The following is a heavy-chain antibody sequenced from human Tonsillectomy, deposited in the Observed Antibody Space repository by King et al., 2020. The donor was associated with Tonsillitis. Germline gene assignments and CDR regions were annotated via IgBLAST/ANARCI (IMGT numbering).Heavy chain of an antibody. V-gene: IGHV1-69*01. Sequence: VQLVESGAEVKKPGSSVKVSCKASGGTFSSYAISWVRQAPGQGLEWMGGIIPILGTANYAQKFQGRVTITADESTSTAYMELSSLRSEDTAVYYCAWVGDTAMVTGSVDYWGQGTLVTVSS. CDR2: IIPILGTA. J-gene: IGHJ4*02. CDR1: GGTFSSYA. CDR3: AWVGDTAMVTGSVDY. D-gene: IGHD5-18*01.